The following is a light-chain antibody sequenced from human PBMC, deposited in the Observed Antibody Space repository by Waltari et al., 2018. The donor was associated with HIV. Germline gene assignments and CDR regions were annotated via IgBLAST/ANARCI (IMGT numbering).Light chain of an antibody. CDR2: WAS. CDR3: QQYFTSPVT. J-gene: IGKJ2*01. V-gene: IGKV4-1*01. CDR1: QSIFYNSNNKNY. Sequence: DIVMTQSPDSLAVSLGERATINCKSSQSIFYNSNNKNYLAWYQQKPGQPPKLVIYWASTRESGVPDRFSGSGSGTYFTLTISSLQAEDVAVYYCQQYFTSPVTFGQGTKLEIK.